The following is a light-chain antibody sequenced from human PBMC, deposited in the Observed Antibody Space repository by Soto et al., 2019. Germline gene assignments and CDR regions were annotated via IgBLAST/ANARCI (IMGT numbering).Light chain of an antibody. CDR3: ISSTSTGTRV. CDR1: SSDVGDYNY. V-gene: IGLV2-14*01. J-gene: IGLJ3*02. Sequence: QSALTQPASVSGSPGQSITISCTGTSSDVGDYNYVSWYQQHPGKAPKLMIYEVNNRPSGVSNRFSGSKSGNTASLTISGLQAEDEADYYCISSTSTGTRVFGGGTKVTVL. CDR2: EVN.